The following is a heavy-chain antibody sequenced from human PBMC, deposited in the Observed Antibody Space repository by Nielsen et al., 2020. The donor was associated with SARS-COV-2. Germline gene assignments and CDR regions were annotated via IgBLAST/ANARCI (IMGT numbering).Heavy chain of an antibody. CDR1: GFTFSNYA. D-gene: IGHD3-16*02. CDR3: ARETIDQTRSFFDY. V-gene: IGHV3-30*04. CDR2: ISYDGTE. Sequence: GGSLRLSCAASGFTFSNYAFHWVRQAPGEGLHWMTIISYDGTEHYADSVKGRFTISRDNSKNTVYLQMNSLKVEDTAVYFCARETIDQTRSFFDYWGQGTLVTVSS. J-gene: IGHJ4*02.